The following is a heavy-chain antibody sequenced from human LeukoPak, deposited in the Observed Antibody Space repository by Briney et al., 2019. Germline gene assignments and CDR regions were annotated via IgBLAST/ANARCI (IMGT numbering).Heavy chain of an antibody. D-gene: IGHD3-22*01. CDR1: GYSFTSHW. Sequence: PGESLKISCKGSGYSFTSHWIGWVRQMPGKGLEWMGIIYPGDSDTRYSPSFQGQVTISADKSISTAYLQWSSLKASDTAMYYCARQYYYDSSGYWAQPFDYWGQGTLVTVSS. J-gene: IGHJ4*02. CDR3: ARQYYYDSSGYWAQPFDY. V-gene: IGHV5-51*01. CDR2: IYPGDSDT.